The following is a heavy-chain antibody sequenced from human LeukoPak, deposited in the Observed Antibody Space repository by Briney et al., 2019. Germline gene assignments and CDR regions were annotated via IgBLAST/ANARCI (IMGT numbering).Heavy chain of an antibody. D-gene: IGHD3-10*01. J-gene: IGHJ4*02. CDR1: GYSISSGYY. CDR2: IYHSGST. V-gene: IGHV4-38-2*02. CDR3: ARDRRITMVRGVYYFDY. Sequence: SETLSLTCTVSGYSISSGYYWGWIRQPPGKGLEWIGSIYHSGSTYYNPSLKSRVTISVDTSKNQFSLKLSSVTAADTAVYYCARDRRITMVRGVYYFDYWGQGTLVTVSS.